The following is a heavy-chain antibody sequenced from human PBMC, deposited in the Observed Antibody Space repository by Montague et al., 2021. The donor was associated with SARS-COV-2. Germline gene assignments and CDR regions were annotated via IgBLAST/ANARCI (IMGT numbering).Heavy chain of an antibody. V-gene: IGHV4-34*01. Sequence: SETLSLTCAVYGWTFSGSYLRLTRQPTGTGLEWIGEMNPIGSTFYNPFLKSRVTISIDTSKNQFSLKLSSVTATVTTVYYCARGSGWYKYWYFDLWGRGTLTSVS. J-gene: IGHJ2*01. CDR3: ARGSGWYKYWYFDL. CDR1: GWTFSGSY. CDR2: MNPIGST. D-gene: IGHD6-19*01.